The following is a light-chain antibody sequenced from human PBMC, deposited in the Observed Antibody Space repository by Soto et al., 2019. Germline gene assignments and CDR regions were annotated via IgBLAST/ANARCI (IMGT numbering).Light chain of an antibody. CDR1: SSDVGGYKY. J-gene: IGLJ2*01. CDR2: EVD. CDR3: SSYTSKNTLV. Sequence: QSALTQAASVSGSPGQSITISCTGTSSDVGGYKYVSWYQQHAGKAPKLVIFEVDNRPSGVSNRFSGSRSGSTASLTISGLQAEDEADYYCSSYTSKNTLVFGGGTKLTVL. V-gene: IGLV2-14*01.